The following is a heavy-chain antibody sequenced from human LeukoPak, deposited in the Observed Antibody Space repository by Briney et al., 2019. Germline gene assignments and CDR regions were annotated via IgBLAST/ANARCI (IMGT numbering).Heavy chain of an antibody. Sequence: SETLSLTCTVSGGSISSGDYYWSWIRQPPGKGLEWIGYIYYSGSTYHNPSLKSRVTISVGTSKNQFSLKLSSVTAADTAVYYCARADGDSGWFDPWGQGTLVTVSS. V-gene: IGHV4-30-4*01. CDR3: ARADGDSGWFDP. J-gene: IGHJ5*02. CDR2: IYYSGST. CDR1: GGSISSGDYY. D-gene: IGHD4-17*01.